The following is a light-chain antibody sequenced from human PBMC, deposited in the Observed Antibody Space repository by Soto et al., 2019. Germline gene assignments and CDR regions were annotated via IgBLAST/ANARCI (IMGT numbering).Light chain of an antibody. V-gene: IGKV1-39*01. CDR2: AVS. CDR1: QRIGTN. J-gene: IGKJ1*01. Sequence: DIQMTQSPSSLSASIGDRVTLTCRASQRIGTNLNWYQQRPGKAPKLLIYAVSRLQSGVSSRFSGSGSGTDFTLSINSLQREDFATYYCQQTYSAPPLFGQGTKV. CDR3: QQTYSAPPL.